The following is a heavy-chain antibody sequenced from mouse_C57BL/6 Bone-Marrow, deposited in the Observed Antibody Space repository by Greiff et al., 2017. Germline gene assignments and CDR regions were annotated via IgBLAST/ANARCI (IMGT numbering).Heavy chain of an antibody. CDR1: GFTFSSYG. CDR3: ARFITTVPFYFDY. D-gene: IGHD1-1*01. Sequence: EVKLMESGGDLVKPGGSLKLSCAASGFTFSSYGMSWVRQTPDKRLEWVATISSGGSYTYYPDSVKGRFTISRDNAKNTLYLQMSSLKSEDTAMYYCARFITTVPFYFDYWGQGTTLTVSS. CDR2: ISSGGSYT. V-gene: IGHV5-6*01. J-gene: IGHJ2*01.